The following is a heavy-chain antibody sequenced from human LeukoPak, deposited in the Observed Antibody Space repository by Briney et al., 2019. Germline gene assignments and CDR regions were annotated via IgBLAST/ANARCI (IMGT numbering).Heavy chain of an antibody. CDR3: ARDYCSSTSCLFDY. CDR2: INPNSGDT. J-gene: IGHJ4*02. Sequence: GASVKVSCKASGYTFTGYHMHWVRQAPGQGLEWMGRINPNSGDTNNAQKFQGRVTMTRDTSIRTAYMDLSRLTSDDTAVYYCARDYCSSTSCLFDYWGQGTLVTVSS. D-gene: IGHD2-2*01. CDR1: GYTFTGYH. V-gene: IGHV1-2*06.